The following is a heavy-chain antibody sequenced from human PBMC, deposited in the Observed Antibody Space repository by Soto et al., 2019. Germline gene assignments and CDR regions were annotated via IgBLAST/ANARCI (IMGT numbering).Heavy chain of an antibody. CDR3: ARDWPLPHQRGSWLDP. CDR1: GGSVSSGRYY. V-gene: IGHV4-61*01. D-gene: IGHD2-2*01. CDR2: IYYSGST. J-gene: IGHJ5*02. Sequence: LSLTCTVSGGSVSSGRYYWSWIRQPPGKGLEWIGYIYYSGSTKYNPSLKSRVTISVDTSKNQFSLKLNSVTAADTAMYYCARDWPLPHQRGSWLDPLGQGTLVTVSS.